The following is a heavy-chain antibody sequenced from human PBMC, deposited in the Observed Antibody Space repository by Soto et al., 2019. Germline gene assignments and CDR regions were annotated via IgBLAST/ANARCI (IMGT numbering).Heavy chain of an antibody. J-gene: IGHJ4*02. V-gene: IGHV4-39*01. Sequence: PSETLSLTCTVSGGSISSSSYYWGWIRQPPGKGLEWIGSIYYSGSANYNPSLYGRVTVSVDTAKNQFSLKLTSMTATDTAVYYCASISTGGYCSGGTCYSDLFDFWGRGTLVTVSS. CDR1: GGSISSSSYY. D-gene: IGHD2-15*01. CDR3: ASISTGGYCSGGTCYSDLFDF. CDR2: IYYSGSA.